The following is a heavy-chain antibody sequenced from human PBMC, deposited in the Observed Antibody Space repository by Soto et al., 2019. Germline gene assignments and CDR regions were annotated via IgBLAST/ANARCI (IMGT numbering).Heavy chain of an antibody. CDR3: AREAGSGDYFDY. Sequence: QVQLQESDPGLVKPSQTLSLTCTVSGCSISSTGYFWTWIRQHPGKGLEWIGYIFYSGSTFHNPSLKSRVTISVDTSKNQFSLELSSVTAADTAVYYCAREAGSGDYFDYWGQGTLVTVSS. CDR2: IFYSGST. J-gene: IGHJ4*02. CDR1: GCSISSTGYF. V-gene: IGHV4-31*03. D-gene: IGHD1-26*01.